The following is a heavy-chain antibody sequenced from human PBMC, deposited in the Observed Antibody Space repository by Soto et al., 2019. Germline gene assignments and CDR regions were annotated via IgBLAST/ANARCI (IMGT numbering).Heavy chain of an antibody. CDR1: GGTFSSYA. CDR2: IIPIFGTA. D-gene: IGHD3-22*01. V-gene: IGHV1-69*13. CDR3: ARRPYYYDSSAYWFDP. J-gene: IGHJ5*02. Sequence: SVKVSCKAAGGTFSSYAISWVRQAPGQGLEWMGGIIPIFGTANYAQKFQGRVTITADESTSTAYMELSSLRSEDTAVYYCARRPYYYDSSAYWFDPWGQGTLVTVSS.